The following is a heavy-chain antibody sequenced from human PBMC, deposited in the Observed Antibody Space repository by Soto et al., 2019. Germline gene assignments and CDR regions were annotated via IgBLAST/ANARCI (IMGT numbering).Heavy chain of an antibody. CDR1: GGTFSSYT. CDR2: IIPILGIA. J-gene: IGHJ4*02. V-gene: IGHV1-69*08. CDR3: ARDLGGGSYLQIHY. Sequence: QVQLVQSGAEVKKPGSSVKVSCKASGGTFSSYTISWVRQAPGQGLEWMGRIIPILGIANYAQKFQGRVTITADKSTSTAYMELSSLRSEDTAVYYCARDLGGGSYLQIHYWGPGTLVTVSS. D-gene: IGHD1-26*01.